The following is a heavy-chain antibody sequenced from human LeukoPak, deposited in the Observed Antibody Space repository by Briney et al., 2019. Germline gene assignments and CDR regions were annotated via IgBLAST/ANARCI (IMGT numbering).Heavy chain of an antibody. CDR3: ARGRGYSYGYSNNWFDP. CDR2: INHSGST. CDR1: GGSFSGYY. Sequence: DPSETLSLTCAVYGGSFSGYYWSWIRQPPGKGLEWIGEINHSGSTNYNPSLKSRVTISVDTSKNQFSLKLSSVTAADTALYYCARGRGYSYGYSNNWFDPWGQGTLVTVSS. J-gene: IGHJ5*02. D-gene: IGHD5-18*01. V-gene: IGHV4-34*01.